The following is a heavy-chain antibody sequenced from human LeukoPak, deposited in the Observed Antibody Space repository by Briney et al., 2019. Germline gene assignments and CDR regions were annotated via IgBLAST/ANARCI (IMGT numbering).Heavy chain of an antibody. CDR3: ARDTYDILTGYYKWAFDI. CDR1: GFTFSSYT. D-gene: IGHD3-9*01. J-gene: IGHJ3*02. Sequence: GRSLRLSCVASGFTFSSYTMNWVRQAPGKGLEWVSSISSSSSYIYYADSVKGRFTISRDNAKNSLYLQMNSLRAEDTAVYYCARDTYDILTGYYKWAFDIWGQGTMVTVSS. CDR2: ISSSSSYI. V-gene: IGHV3-21*06.